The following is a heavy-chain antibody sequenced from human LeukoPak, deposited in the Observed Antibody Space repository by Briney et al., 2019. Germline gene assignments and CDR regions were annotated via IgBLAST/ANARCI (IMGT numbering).Heavy chain of an antibody. D-gene: IGHD3-10*01. Sequence: SETLSLTCTVSGGSISSYYWSWIRQPPGKGLEWIGYIYYSGSTNYNPSLKSRVTISVDTSKNQFSLKLSSVTAGDTAVYYCAREIVGFGDYYMDVWGKGTTVTVSS. CDR3: AREIVGFGDYYMDV. CDR2: IYYSGST. CDR1: GGSISSYY. V-gene: IGHV4-59*01. J-gene: IGHJ6*03.